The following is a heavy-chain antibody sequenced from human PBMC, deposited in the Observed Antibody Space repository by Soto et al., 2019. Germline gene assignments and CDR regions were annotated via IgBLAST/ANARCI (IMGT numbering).Heavy chain of an antibody. CDR1: GFTFSDYA. CDR2: ISGSRGTT. CDR3: ATTPYCSTTSCYTYYYDMDV. Sequence: EVQLLESGGGLIQPEGSLRLSCVASGFTFSDYAMSWVRQAPGKGLEWISTISGSRGTTYYADSVKGRFTISRDNSKNTLYLHMNSLSAEDPAVYYCATTPYCSTTSCYTYYYDMDVWGQGTTVTVSS. V-gene: IGHV3-23*01. J-gene: IGHJ6*02. D-gene: IGHD2-2*01.